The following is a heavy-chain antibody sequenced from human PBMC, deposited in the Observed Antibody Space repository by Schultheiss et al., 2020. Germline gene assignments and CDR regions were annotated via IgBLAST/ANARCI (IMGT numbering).Heavy chain of an antibody. V-gene: IGHV4-59*01. D-gene: IGHD6-19*01. J-gene: IGHJ4*02. CDR3: ARSSPSLIDY. CDR2: IYYSGST. CDR1: GGSISNSH. Sequence: SETLSLTCSVSGGSISNSHWTWLRQPPGKGLEWIGYIYYSGSTNYNPSLKSRVTISVDTSKNQFSLKLSSVTAADTAVYYCARSSPSLIDYWGQGTLVTVSS.